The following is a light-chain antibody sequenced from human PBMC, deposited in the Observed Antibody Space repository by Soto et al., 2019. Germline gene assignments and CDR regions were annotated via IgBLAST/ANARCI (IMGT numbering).Light chain of an antibody. J-gene: IGKJ4*01. CDR3: QHYESSPLT. CDR2: GAS. Sequence: EIVLTQSPGTLSLSPGERATLSCRASQSLSYSYLAWYQQRPGQAPRLLIYGASTRATGIPDRFSGSGSGTDFTLAFSRLEPEDVAVYYCQHYESSPLTFGGGTKVEIK. CDR1: QSLSYSY. V-gene: IGKV3-20*01.